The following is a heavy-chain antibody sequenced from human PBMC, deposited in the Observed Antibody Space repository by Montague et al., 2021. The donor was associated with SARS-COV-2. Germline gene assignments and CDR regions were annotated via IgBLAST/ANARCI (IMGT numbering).Heavy chain of an antibody. V-gene: IGHV3-66*01. CDR1: GFAVNSNY. CDR2: IYSGGTT. J-gene: IGHJ6*02. D-gene: IGHD1/OR15-1a*01. CDR3: ARRLEERLPYYYYGLDV. Sequence: SLRLSCAATGFAVNSNYMTWVRQAPGKGLEWVSVIYSGGTTYYANSVKDRFTISRDSSKNTVHLQMNSLRVDDTAVYYCARRLEERLPYYYYGLDVWGQGTTVTASS.